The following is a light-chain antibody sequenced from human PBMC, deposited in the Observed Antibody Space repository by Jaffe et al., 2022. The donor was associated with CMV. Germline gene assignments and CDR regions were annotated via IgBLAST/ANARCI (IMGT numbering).Light chain of an antibody. CDR2: GAS. J-gene: IGKJ1*01. Sequence: EIVLTQSPGTLSLFPGDGATLSCRASQSVSSRNLAWYQQKPGLAPRLLIYGASNRATGIPDRFSGTGSGTDFSLNIHTVEPEDFAVYYCQQYGTSPWTFGQGTKVEI. CDR3: QQYGTSPWT. CDR1: QSVSSRN. V-gene: IGKV3-20*01.